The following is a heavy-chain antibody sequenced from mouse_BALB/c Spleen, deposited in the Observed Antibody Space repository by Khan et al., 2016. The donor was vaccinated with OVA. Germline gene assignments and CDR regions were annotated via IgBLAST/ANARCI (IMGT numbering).Heavy chain of an antibody. J-gene: IGHJ2*01. CDR2: INPSTGYT. Sequence: VKLLESGAELAKPGASVKMSCKASGYTFITYWILWVKQRPGQGLEWIGYINPSTGYTEYKQNFKDRANFTADKSSSTAYLQLSSLTSEDYAVYYGARRFLRWDFAYWGQGTTLTVSS. D-gene: IGHD1-1*01. CDR3: ARRFLRWDFAY. CDR1: GYTFITYW. V-gene: IGHV1-7*01.